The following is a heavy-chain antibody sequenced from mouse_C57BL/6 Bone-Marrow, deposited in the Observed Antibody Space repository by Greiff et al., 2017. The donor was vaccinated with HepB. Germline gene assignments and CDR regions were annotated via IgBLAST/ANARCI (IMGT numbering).Heavy chain of an antibody. Sequence: VQLQQSGPELVKPGASVKISCKASGYSFTGYYMNWVKQSPEKSLELIGEINPSTGGTTYNQKFKAKATLTVDKSSSTAYMQLKSLTSEDSAVYYCARDTTVVIDYWGQGTTLTVSS. CDR3: ARDTTVVIDY. V-gene: IGHV1-42*01. J-gene: IGHJ2*01. CDR1: GYSFTGYY. D-gene: IGHD1-1*01. CDR2: INPSTGGT.